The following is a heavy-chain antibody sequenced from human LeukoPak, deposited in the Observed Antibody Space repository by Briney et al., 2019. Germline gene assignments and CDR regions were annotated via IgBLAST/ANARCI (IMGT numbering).Heavy chain of an antibody. Sequence: GGSLRLSCAASGFTFTIYSMNWVRQAPGKGLEWVSSIDSSSRNINYADSVEGRFTISRDNAKNALYLQMNSLRAEDTAVYYCARDLAYYYDNSYEWGQGTLVTVSS. V-gene: IGHV3-21*01. CDR3: ARDLAYYYDNSYE. CDR2: IDSSSRNI. J-gene: IGHJ4*02. CDR1: GFTFTIYS. D-gene: IGHD3-22*01.